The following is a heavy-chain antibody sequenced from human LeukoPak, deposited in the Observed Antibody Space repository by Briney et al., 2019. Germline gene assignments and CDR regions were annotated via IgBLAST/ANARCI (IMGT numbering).Heavy chain of an antibody. CDR2: ISGSGGST. CDR3: AKDPRGGSYLFDY. Sequence: PGGSLRLSCAASGFTFSSYSMNWVRQAPGKGLEWVSAISGSGGSTYYADSVKGRFTISRDNSKNTLYLQMNSLRAEDTAVYYCAKDPRGGSYLFDYWGQGTLVTVSS. D-gene: IGHD1-26*01. CDR1: GFTFSSYS. V-gene: IGHV3-23*01. J-gene: IGHJ4*02.